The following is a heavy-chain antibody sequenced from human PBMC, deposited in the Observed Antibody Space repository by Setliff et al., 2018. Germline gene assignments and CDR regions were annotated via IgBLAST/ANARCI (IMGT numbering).Heavy chain of an antibody. V-gene: IGHV4-4*08. CDR1: GGSISSYY. D-gene: IGHD2-2*01. J-gene: IGHJ6*03. CDR2: IYTSGST. Sequence: PSETLSLTCTVSGGSISSYYWSWIRQPPWKGLEWIGYIYTSGSTNYNPSLKSRVTISLDTSKNQFSLKLSSVTAADTAVYYCAREPTRTGGFYYLDVWGEGTTVTVSS. CDR3: AREPTRTGGFYYLDV.